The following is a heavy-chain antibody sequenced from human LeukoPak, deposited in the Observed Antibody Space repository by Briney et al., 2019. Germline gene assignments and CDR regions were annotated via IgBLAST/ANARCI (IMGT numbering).Heavy chain of an antibody. CDR1: GFTFSSYG. J-gene: IGHJ3*02. CDR2: ISYDGSNK. CDR3: AKGTNRSLFSAFDI. V-gene: IGHV3-30*18. Sequence: GGSLRLSCAASGFTFSSYGMHWVRQAPGKGREWVAVISYDGSNKYYADSVKGRFTISRDNSKNTLYLQMNSLRAEDTAVYYCAKGTNRSLFSAFDIWGQGTMVTVSS. D-gene: IGHD1-14*01.